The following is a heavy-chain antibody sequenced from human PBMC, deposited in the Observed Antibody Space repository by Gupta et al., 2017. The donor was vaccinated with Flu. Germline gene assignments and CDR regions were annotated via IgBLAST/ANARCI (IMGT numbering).Heavy chain of an antibody. CDR3: ARAFSDLFPGPQY. CDR1: GYDFAVHY. D-gene: IGHD3-3*01. V-gene: IGHV1-2*02. CDR2: INPYRGGT. J-gene: IGHJ4*02. Sequence: QVRLVQSGAEVKKPGASVLVSCKASGYDFAVHYLHWVRQAPGQGLEWMGWINPYRGGTNYAQKFQGRINMTRDTSINTAYMQLTSLESSDTAIYYCARAFSDLFPGPQYWGQGTLVIVSS.